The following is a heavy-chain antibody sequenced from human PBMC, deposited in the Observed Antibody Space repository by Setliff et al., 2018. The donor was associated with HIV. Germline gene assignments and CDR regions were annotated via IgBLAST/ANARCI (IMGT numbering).Heavy chain of an antibody. D-gene: IGHD6-13*01. Sequence: KTSETLSLTCTVSGGSISSGTYFWSWIRQPAGKGLEWIGHIHTSGNANYNPSLNSRVTISVDTSKNHFSLKVHSVTAADTAMYYCARGSHGTSWTDYWGQGTLVTVSS. CDR1: GGSISSGTYF. V-gene: IGHV4-61*09. CDR2: IHTSGNA. CDR3: ARGSHGTSWTDY. J-gene: IGHJ4*02.